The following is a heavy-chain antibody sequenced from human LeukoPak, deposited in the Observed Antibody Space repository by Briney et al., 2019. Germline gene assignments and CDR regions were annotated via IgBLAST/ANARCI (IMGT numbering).Heavy chain of an antibody. Sequence: GSLRLSCAASGFTFSSYEMNWVRQPPGKGLEWVSYISSSGSTIYYADSVKGRFTVSRDNAKNSLYLQMNSLRAEDTAVYYCARAFHYYDSSGKPYYFDYWGQGTLVTVSS. V-gene: IGHV3-48*03. CDR3: ARAFHYYDSSGKPYYFDY. CDR2: ISSSGSTI. CDR1: GFTFSSYE. D-gene: IGHD3-22*01. J-gene: IGHJ4*02.